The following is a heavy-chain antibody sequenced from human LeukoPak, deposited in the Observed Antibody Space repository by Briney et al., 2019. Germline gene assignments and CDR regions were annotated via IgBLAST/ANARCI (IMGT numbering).Heavy chain of an antibody. V-gene: IGHV3-23*01. J-gene: IGHJ5*02. CDR2: ITGSGGKT. D-gene: IGHD2-8*02. CDR3: AQSGQFDP. Sequence: TGGSLRLSCAASGFTFSNYFMSWVRQAPGKGLEWVSSITGSGGKTYYTDSVKGRFTISRDKFKNTLYLQMNSLRAEDTAVYYCAQSGQFDPGGQEPLVTVSS. CDR1: GFTFSNYF.